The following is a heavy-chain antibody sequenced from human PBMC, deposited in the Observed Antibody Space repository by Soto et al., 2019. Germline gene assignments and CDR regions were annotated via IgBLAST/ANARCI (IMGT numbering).Heavy chain of an antibody. Sequence: GGSLRLSCAASGFTFSSYAMSWVRQAPGKGLEWVSAISGSGGSTYYADSVKGRFTISRDNSKNTLYLQMNSRRAEDTAVYYCARESRHCSSTSCYIDYWGQGTLVTVSS. D-gene: IGHD2-2*02. J-gene: IGHJ4*02. V-gene: IGHV3-23*01. CDR2: ISGSGGST. CDR3: ARESRHCSSTSCYIDY. CDR1: GFTFSSYA.